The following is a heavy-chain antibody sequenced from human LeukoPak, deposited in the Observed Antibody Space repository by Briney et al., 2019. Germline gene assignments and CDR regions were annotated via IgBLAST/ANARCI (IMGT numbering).Heavy chain of an antibody. CDR3: ARDLPYNSSWESIDY. CDR1: GYTFTSYG. D-gene: IGHD6-13*01. CDR2: ISTYNGNT. V-gene: IGHV1-18*01. Sequence: GASVKVSCKASGYTFTSYGIIWVRQAPGQGLEWMGWISTYNGNTNYAQKIQGRVTMTTDTSTSTAYMELRSLRSDDTAVYYCARDLPYNSSWESIDYWGQGTLVTVSS. J-gene: IGHJ4*02.